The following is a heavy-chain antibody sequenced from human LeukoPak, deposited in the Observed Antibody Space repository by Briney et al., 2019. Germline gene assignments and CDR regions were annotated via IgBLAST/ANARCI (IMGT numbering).Heavy chain of an antibody. J-gene: IGHJ4*02. CDR2: ISYDGSNK. CDR1: EFTFSSYA. CDR3: ARDQTYIVVVPAPLDY. Sequence: GRSLRLSCAASEFTFSSYAMHWVRQAPGKGLEWVAVISYDGSNKYYADSVKGRFTISRDNSKNTLYLQMNSLRAEDTAVYYCARDQTYIVVVPAPLDYWGQGTLVTVSS. V-gene: IGHV3-30-3*01. D-gene: IGHD2-2*01.